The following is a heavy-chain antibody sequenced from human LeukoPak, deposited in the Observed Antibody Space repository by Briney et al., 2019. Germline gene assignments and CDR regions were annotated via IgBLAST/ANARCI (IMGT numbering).Heavy chain of an antibody. J-gene: IGHJ4*02. D-gene: IGHD1-1*01. CDR1: VTPLPAMV. V-gene: IGHV1-18*01. CDR3: ARDSFNWYGDYYFDY. Sequence: GASVKAPARLLVTPLPAMVSAGCDRPLDKGLSGWDAQKLQGRVTMTTDTSTSTAYMELRSLRSDDTAVYYCARDSFNWYGDYYFDYWGQGTLVTVSS.